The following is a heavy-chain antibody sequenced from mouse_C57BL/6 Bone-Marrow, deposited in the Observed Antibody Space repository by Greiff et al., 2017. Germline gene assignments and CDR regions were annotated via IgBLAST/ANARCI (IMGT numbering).Heavy chain of an antibody. J-gene: IGHJ3*01. V-gene: IGHV1-69*01. Sequence: QVQLQQPGAELVMPGASVKLSCKASGYTFTSYWMHWVKQRPGQGLEWIGEIDPSDSYTNYNQKFKGKSTLPVDKSSSTAYMQLSSLTSEDSAVYYCAREELGFLRFAYWGQGTLVTVSA. CDR3: AREELGFLRFAY. CDR2: IDPSDSYT. CDR1: GYTFTSYW.